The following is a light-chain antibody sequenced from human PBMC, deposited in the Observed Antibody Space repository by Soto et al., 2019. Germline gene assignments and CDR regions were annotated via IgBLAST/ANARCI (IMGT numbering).Light chain of an antibody. CDR2: KAS. Sequence: DIQMTQSPSTLSASVGDRVTITCRASQSVQSWLAWYQQKPGKAPKLLIYKASSLESGVPSRFSGSGSGTEFSLTISSLQPDDCATYYCQQYELYWTFGQGTKVEI. CDR1: QSVQSW. CDR3: QQYELYWT. V-gene: IGKV1-5*03. J-gene: IGKJ1*01.